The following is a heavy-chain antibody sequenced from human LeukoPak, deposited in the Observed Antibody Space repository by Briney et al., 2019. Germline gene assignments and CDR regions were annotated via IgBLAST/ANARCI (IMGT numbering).Heavy chain of an antibody. D-gene: IGHD3-3*01. CDR2: IYYSGST. Sequence: SQTLSLTCTVSGGSISSGGYYWSWLRQHPGKGLEWIGYIYYSGSTYYNPSLKSRVTISVDTSKNQFSLKLSSVTAADTAVYYCAREFQYYDFWSGYSVYYFDYWGQGTLVTVSS. V-gene: IGHV4-31*03. CDR3: AREFQYYDFWSGYSVYYFDY. CDR1: GGSISSGGYY. J-gene: IGHJ4*02.